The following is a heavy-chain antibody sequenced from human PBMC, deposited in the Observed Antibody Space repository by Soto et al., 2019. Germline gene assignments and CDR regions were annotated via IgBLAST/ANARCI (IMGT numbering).Heavy chain of an antibody. CDR1: GFTVSSNY. V-gene: IGHV3-66*01. J-gene: IGHJ4*02. Sequence: EVQLVESGGGLVQPGGSLRLACAASGFTVSSNYMSWVRQAPGKGLEWVSVIYSGGSTYYADSVKGRFTISRDNSKNTLYLQMNSLRAEDTAVYYCASRPFGSGWYGGWGQGTLVTVSS. CDR2: IYSGGST. D-gene: IGHD6-19*01. CDR3: ASRPFGSGWYGG.